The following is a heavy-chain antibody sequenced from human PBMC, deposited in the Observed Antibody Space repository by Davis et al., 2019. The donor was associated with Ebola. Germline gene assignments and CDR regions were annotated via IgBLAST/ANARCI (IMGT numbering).Heavy chain of an antibody. CDR3: ARDRFSRTSDAFDI. Sequence: GESLKISCAASGFTFSSYAMSWVRQAPGKGLEWVSAISGSGGSTYYADSVKGRFTISRDNSKNTLYLQMNSLRAEDTAVYYCARDRFSRTSDAFDIWGQGTMVTVSS. V-gene: IGHV3-23*01. CDR1: GFTFSSYA. CDR2: ISGSGGST. J-gene: IGHJ3*02.